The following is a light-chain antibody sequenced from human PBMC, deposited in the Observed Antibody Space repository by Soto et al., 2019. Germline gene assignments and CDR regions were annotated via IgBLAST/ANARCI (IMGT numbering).Light chain of an antibody. V-gene: IGLV2-14*01. CDR1: SSDVGGYNY. CDR2: DVN. CDR3: SSYTSTSTLVV. J-gene: IGLJ2*01. Sequence: QSALTQPAPVSGSPGQSITISCTGTSSDVGGYNYVSWYQQHPGKAPKLMIYDVNNRPSGLSNRFSGSKSGNTASLTISGIQAEDEADYYCSSYTSTSTLVVFGGGTKLTVL.